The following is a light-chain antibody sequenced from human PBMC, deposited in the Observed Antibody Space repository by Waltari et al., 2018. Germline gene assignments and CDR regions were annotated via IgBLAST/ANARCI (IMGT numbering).Light chain of an antibody. Sequence: QSVLTKPPSVSAAPGRRVLISCTGSMSNIGAGYAVTWHQQLPGTAPKVLIYDNTKRPSGVPDRFSGSKSGASASLAITGLRPEDEADYYCQSYDTTFVVFGAGTKLTVL. V-gene: IGLV1-40*01. CDR2: DNT. J-gene: IGLJ2*01. CDR1: MSNIGAGYA. CDR3: QSYDTTFVV.